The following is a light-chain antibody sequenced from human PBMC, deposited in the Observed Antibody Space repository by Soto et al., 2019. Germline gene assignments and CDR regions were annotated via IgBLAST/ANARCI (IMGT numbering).Light chain of an antibody. CDR1: SSDVGGYNY. CDR3: SSYTSSTTQI. J-gene: IGLJ1*01. Sequence: SVLTQPASGSGSPGQSITISCTGTSSDVGGYNYVSWYQQHPGKAPKLMIYDVTNRPSGVSNRFSGSKSDNTASLTISGLQAEDEADYYCSSYTSSTTQIFGIGTKVTVL. CDR2: DVT. V-gene: IGLV2-14*01.